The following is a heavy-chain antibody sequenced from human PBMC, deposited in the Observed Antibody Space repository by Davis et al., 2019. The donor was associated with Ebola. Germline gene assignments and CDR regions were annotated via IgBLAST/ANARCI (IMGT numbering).Heavy chain of an antibody. CDR3: AKQPSGYYFDY. Sequence: PSETLSLTCAVSGGSISSSNWWSCVRQPPGKGLEWIGEIYHSGSTNYNPSLKSRVTISVDKSKNQFSLKLGSVTAADTAVYYCAKQPSGYYFDYWGQGTLVTVSS. CDR2: IYHSGST. D-gene: IGHD3-10*01. CDR1: GGSISSSNW. J-gene: IGHJ4*02. V-gene: IGHV4-4*02.